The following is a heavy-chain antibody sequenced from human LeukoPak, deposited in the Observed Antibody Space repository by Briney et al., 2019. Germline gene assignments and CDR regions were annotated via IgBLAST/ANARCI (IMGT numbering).Heavy chain of an antibody. CDR1: GYTFTSYG. J-gene: IGHJ4*02. CDR3: AKIRYGELSAWGPLDY. Sequence: GASVKVSCKASGYTFTSYGISWVRQAPGQGLEWMGWISAYNGNTNYAQKLQGRVTMTTDTSTSTAYMELRSLRSDDTAVYYCAKIRYGELSAWGPLDYWGQGTLVTVSS. D-gene: IGHD3-16*02. CDR2: ISAYNGNT. V-gene: IGHV1-18*01.